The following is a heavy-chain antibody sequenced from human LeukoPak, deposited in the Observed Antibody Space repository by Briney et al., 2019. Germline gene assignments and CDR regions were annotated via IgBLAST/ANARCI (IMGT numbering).Heavy chain of an antibody. D-gene: IGHD6-25*01. J-gene: IGHJ4*02. V-gene: IGHV3-23*01. CDR1: GFTFSSYA. Sequence: GGSLRLSCAASGFTFSSYAMSWVRQAPGKGLEWVSAISGSGGSTYYADSVKGRFTISRDNSKNTLYLQMSSLRAEDTAVYYCAKSSAAARAYYFDYWGQGTLVTVSS. CDR2: ISGSGGST. CDR3: AKSSAAARAYYFDY.